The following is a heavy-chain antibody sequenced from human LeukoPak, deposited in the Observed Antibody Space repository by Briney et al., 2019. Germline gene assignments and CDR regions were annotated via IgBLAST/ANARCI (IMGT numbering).Heavy chain of an antibody. CDR1: GGSTSSSSYY. CDR2: VYYSGSA. Sequence: SETLSLTCTVSGGSTSSSSYYWGWIRQPPGKGLEWIGNVYYSGSAYYNPSLKSRVTISVDTSKNQFSLKLSSVTAADTAVYYCASTGRDYWGQGTLVTVSS. CDR3: ASTGRDY. D-gene: IGHD4-11*01. V-gene: IGHV4-39*07. J-gene: IGHJ4*02.